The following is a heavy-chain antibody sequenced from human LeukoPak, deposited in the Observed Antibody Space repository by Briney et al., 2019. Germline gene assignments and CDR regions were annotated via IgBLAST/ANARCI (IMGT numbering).Heavy chain of an antibody. D-gene: IGHD6-19*01. Sequence: PGGSLRLSCAASGFTFSSYWMSWVRQAPGKGLDWVANIKQDGSEKYYVDSVKGRFTISRDNAKNSLYLQMNSLRAEDTAVYYCARVMLAVAGTRDDAFDIWGQGTMVTVSS. CDR1: GFTFSSYW. CDR2: IKQDGSEK. V-gene: IGHV3-7*01. CDR3: ARVMLAVAGTRDDAFDI. J-gene: IGHJ3*02.